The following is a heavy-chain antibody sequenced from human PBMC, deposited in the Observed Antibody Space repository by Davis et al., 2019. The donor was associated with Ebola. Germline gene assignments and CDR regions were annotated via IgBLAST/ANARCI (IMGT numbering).Heavy chain of an antibody. J-gene: IGHJ4*02. CDR1: GSTFTSFH. D-gene: IGHD1-1*01. V-gene: IGHV1-18*04. CDR2: INPHNGNT. CDR3: ARAQFPTTSDH. Sequence: ASVKVSCKASGSTFTSFHMHWVRQTPGQGLEWMGWINPHNGNTNYAQNVQGRVTMTTDTSTSTAYMEVGILRSDDTAVYYCARAQFPTTSDHWGQGTLVTVSS.